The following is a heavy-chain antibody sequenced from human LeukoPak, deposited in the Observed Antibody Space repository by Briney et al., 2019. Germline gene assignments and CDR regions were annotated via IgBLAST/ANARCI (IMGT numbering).Heavy chain of an antibody. D-gene: IGHD3-9*01. J-gene: IGHJ4*02. V-gene: IGHV3-21*01. CDR1: GFTFSSYS. CDR2: ISSSSSYI. Sequence: PGGSLRLSCAASGFTFSSYSMNWVRQAPGKGLEWDSSISSSSSYIYYADSVKGRFTISRDNAKNSLYLQMNSLRAEDTAVYYCARDFYYDILTGYYTRPFDYWGQGTLVTVSS. CDR3: ARDFYYDILTGYYTRPFDY.